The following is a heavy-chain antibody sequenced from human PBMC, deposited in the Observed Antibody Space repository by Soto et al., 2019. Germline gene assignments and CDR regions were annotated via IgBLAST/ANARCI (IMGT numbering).Heavy chain of an antibody. CDR2: IWYDGGQK. CDR1: GFRLSDYV. CDR3: SREASGVTFDY. Sequence: QVQVVESGGGVVQPGGSLTLSCAVSGFRLSDYVMHWVRQAPGKGLEWVANIWYDGGQKWYGDSVKGRFTISRDNSGNTVFLRMNTLRAEDTAVYFCSREASGVTFDYWGQGTLVTVSS. V-gene: IGHV3-33*01. J-gene: IGHJ4*02. D-gene: IGHD2-15*01.